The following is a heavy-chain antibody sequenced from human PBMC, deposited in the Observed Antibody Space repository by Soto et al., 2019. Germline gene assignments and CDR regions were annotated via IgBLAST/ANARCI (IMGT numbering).Heavy chain of an antibody. J-gene: IGHJ4*01. V-gene: IGHV1-24*01. CDR2: FDPEDGET. D-gene: IGHD1-26*01. CDR3: ATAAIVVTSQPQLGY. CDR1: GYSLLALS. Sequence: ASAKVSCRVSGYSLLALSMHWVRQAPGKGLEWMGRFDPEDGETIYAQKFQGTITMTEHTSTDTAHMALTSLRSEDTAVYYCATAAIVVTSQPQLGYWGHGVLVTVSS.